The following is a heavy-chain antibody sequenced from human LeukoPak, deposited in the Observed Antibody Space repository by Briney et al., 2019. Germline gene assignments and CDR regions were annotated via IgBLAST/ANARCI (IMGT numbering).Heavy chain of an antibody. CDR1: GFPFSSFA. J-gene: IGHJ3*01. CDR3: VKGLRNYHDSSGSRRPLDL. CDR2: IIYSGGST. V-gene: IGHV3-23*01. Sequence: ASLRLSCAASGFPFSSFALSWVRQAPGKGLEWVSGIIYSGGSTDYADSAKGRFTISRDNSKNTLYLKMDSLRAEDTAVYYCVKGLRNYHDSSGSRRPLDLWGQGTLLTVSS. D-gene: IGHD3-22*01.